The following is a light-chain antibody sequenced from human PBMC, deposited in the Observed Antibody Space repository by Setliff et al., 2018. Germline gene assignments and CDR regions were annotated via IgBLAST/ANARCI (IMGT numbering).Light chain of an antibody. V-gene: IGLV2-8*01. CDR2: DVT. J-gene: IGLJ1*01. Sequence: QSALTQPASVSGSPGQSITISCSGTSNDVGAYDLVSWYQQHPGKVPKLIIYDVTRRPSGVPDRFSGSKSGNTASLTVSGLQAEDEADYYCSSYVGGNNFVFGSGTKVTVL. CDR1: SNDVGAYDL. CDR3: SSYVGGNNFV.